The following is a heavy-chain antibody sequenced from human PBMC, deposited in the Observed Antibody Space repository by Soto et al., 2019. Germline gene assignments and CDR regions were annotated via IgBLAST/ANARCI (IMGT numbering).Heavy chain of an antibody. J-gene: IGHJ4*02. CDR1: GNTFTNYY. Sequence: QVQLMQSGAEVKKPGASVKVSCKASGNTFTNYYIDWVRQAPGQGLEWMGTVNPSGGNTTYSQNFLGRVTMTRDTSTSTLYMELTSLTSDDTPVYYCARGGHVVLVTAAFDYWGQGTLVTVSS. CDR3: ARGGHVVLVTAAFDY. D-gene: IGHD2-21*02. CDR2: VNPSGGNT. V-gene: IGHV1-46*01.